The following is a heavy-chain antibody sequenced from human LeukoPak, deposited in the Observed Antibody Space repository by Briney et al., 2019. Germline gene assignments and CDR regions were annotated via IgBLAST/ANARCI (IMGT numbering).Heavy chain of an antibody. Sequence: SETLSLTCTVSGGSISSSSYYWGWIRQPPGKGLEWIGSIYYSGSTNYNPSLKSRVTISVDTSKKQFSLNLRSVTAADTALYYCARRSTVTKGGFDYWGQGTVVTVSS. CDR1: GGSISSSSYY. D-gene: IGHD4-17*01. J-gene: IGHJ4*02. V-gene: IGHV4-39*07. CDR2: IYYSGST. CDR3: ARRSTVTKGGFDY.